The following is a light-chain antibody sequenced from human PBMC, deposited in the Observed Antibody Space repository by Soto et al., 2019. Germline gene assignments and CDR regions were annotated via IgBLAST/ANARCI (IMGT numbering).Light chain of an antibody. J-gene: IGKJ5*01. V-gene: IGKV3-20*01. CDR1: QSVCSRY. CDR3: QPDAGDP. Sequence: SVFAAFPGSRFFYSGERATLSSRASQSVCSRYLACYHQNPGQASRLLIFGASTRSTGIPDRFSGSGSGTDLTLSCSRLEPEVLVVYARQPDAGDPFAEGTRLEIK. CDR2: GAS.